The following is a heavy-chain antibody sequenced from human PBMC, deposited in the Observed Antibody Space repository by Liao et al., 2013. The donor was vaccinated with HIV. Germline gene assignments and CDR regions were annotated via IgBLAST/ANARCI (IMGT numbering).Heavy chain of an antibody. J-gene: IGHJ4*02. V-gene: IGHV4-34*02. D-gene: IGHD1-1*01. CDR1: GGSFSDYY. CDR2: ITQSGNT. CDR3: ARLDRQLARGFDY. Sequence: QVQPQQWGAGLLKPSETLSLTCAVYGGSFSDYYWSWIRQSPGKGLEWIGEITQSGNTNYNPSLKSRVTILADMSKNQFSLKLSSVTAADTAVYYCARLDRQLARGFDYWGQGTLVTVSS.